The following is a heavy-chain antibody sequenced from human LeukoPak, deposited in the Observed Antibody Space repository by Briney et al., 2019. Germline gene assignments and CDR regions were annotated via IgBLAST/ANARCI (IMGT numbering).Heavy chain of an antibody. Sequence: GGSLRLSCAASGFTFSDYYMTWVRQAPGKGLEWVSSISSSGRTIYYADSVKGRFTISRDNSKNTLYLQMNSLRAEDTAVYYCAKDGMRGRPTFDIWGQGTMVTVSS. J-gene: IGHJ3*02. CDR2: ISSSGRTI. CDR3: AKDGMRGRPTFDI. D-gene: IGHD6-6*01. V-gene: IGHV3-11*01. CDR1: GFTFSDYY.